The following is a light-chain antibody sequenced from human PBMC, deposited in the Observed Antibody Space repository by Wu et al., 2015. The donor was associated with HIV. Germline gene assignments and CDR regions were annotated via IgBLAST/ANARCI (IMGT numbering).Light chain of an antibody. V-gene: IGKV3-20*01. CDR2: GAS. CDR1: QTVSRNY. Sequence: ENALTQSPGTLSLSPGESATLSCRASQTVSRNYLAWYQQRPGQAPRLLIYGASFRATGIPDRFSGSGSGTDFTLTISRLEPEDFAVYYCQQYDNSPQTFGQGTRLEIK. J-gene: IGKJ5*01. CDR3: QQYDNSPQT.